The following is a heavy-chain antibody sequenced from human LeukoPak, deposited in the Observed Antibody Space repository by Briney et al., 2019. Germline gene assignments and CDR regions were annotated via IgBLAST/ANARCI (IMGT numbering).Heavy chain of an antibody. CDR3: AREGVRVVDLDY. J-gene: IGHJ4*02. CDR2: INSDGSST. Sequence: GGSLRLSCAASGFTFSSYAMSWVRQAPGKGLVWVSRINSDGSSTYYADSVKGRFTISRDNAKNTLYLQMNSLRAEDTAVYYCAREGVRVVDLDYWGQGILVTVSS. CDR1: GFTFSSYA. V-gene: IGHV3-74*01. D-gene: IGHD3-3*01.